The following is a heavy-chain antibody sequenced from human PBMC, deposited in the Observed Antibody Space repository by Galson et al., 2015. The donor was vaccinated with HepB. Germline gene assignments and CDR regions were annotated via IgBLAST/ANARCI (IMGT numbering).Heavy chain of an antibody. CDR3: AKDWWAYGSGSSPPLFDY. D-gene: IGHD3-10*01. CDR1: GFTFSSYG. V-gene: IGHV3-30*02. CDR2: IRYDGSNK. J-gene: IGHJ4*02. Sequence: SLRLSCAASGFTFSSYGMHWVRQAPGKGLEWVAFIRYDGSNKYYADSVKGRFTISRDNSKNTLYLQMNSLRAEDTAVYYCAKDWWAYGSGSSPPLFDYWGQGTLVTVSS.